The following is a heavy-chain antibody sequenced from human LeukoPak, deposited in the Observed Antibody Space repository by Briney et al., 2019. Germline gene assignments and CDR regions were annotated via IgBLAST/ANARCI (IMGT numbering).Heavy chain of an antibody. V-gene: IGHV4-39*07. CDR2: IYTNGST. Sequence: SETLSLTCTVSGGSISSSSYYWGWIRQPPGKGLEWIGSIYTNGSTNYNPSLKSRVTMSLDTSKNQFSLKLNSVTAADTAVYYCASYYCSGGSCSFDYWGQGTLVTVSS. CDR1: GGSISSSSYY. D-gene: IGHD2-15*01. J-gene: IGHJ4*02. CDR3: ASYYCSGGSCSFDY.